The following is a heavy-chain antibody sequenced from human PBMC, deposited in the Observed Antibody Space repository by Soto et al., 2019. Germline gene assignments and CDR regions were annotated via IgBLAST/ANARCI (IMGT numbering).Heavy chain of an antibody. D-gene: IGHD3-9*01. CDR1: GFTFSSYS. Sequence: GGSLRLSCAASGFTFSSYSMNWVRQAPGKGLEWVSSISSSSSYIYYADSVKGRFTISRNNAKNSLYLQMNSLRAEATAVYYCARVGSPDYDILTGYYIPSGFDYWGQGTLVTVSS. J-gene: IGHJ4*02. CDR2: ISSSSSYI. CDR3: ARVGSPDYDILTGYYIPSGFDY. V-gene: IGHV3-21*01.